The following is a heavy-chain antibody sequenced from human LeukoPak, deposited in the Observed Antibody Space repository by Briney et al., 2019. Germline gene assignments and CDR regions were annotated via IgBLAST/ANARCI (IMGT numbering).Heavy chain of an antibody. J-gene: IGHJ4*02. Sequence: GGSLRLSCAASGFTFSTYSMNWVRQAPGKGLEWISLISHGSTRLFYADSVEGRFTVSRDDAKSSLYLQMNGLRVDDTAVYYCARDPGYSYAMDSWGQGTLVTVSS. V-gene: IGHV3-48*01. CDR1: GFTFSTYS. CDR3: ARDPGYSYAMDS. CDR2: ISHGSTRL. D-gene: IGHD5-18*01.